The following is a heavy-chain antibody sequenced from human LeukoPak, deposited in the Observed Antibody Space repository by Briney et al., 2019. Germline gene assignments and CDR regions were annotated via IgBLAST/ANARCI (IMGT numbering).Heavy chain of an antibody. V-gene: IGHV4-34*01. CDR1: GGSFGDYH. J-gene: IGHJ4*02. Sequence: PSETLSLTCALYGGSFGDYHWSWIRQPPGKGLEWIGEINQRGVTTYNSFLKSRVILSVGTSKRQFSLKLTSVTAADTAVYYCARQTRLHIRPLDYWGQGTLVTVSS. CDR2: INQRGVT. CDR3: ARQTRLHIRPLDY. D-gene: IGHD4-11*01.